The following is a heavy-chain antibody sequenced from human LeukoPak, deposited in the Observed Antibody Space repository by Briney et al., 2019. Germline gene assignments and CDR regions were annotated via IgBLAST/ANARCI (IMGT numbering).Heavy chain of an antibody. J-gene: IGHJ4*02. CDR2: IIPIFGTA. D-gene: IGHD3-9*01. CDR1: GGTFSSYA. V-gene: IGHV1-69*06. CDR3: ARGVNYDILTGYIFDY. Sequence: SVKVSCKASGGTFSSYAISWVRQAPGQGLEWMGGIIPIFGTASYAQKFQGRVTITADKSTSTAYMELSSLRSEDTAVYYCARGVNYDILTGYIFDYWGQGTLVTVSS.